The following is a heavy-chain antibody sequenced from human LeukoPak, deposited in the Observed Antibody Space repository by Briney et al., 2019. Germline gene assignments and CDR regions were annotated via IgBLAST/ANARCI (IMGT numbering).Heavy chain of an antibody. Sequence: GGSLRLSCAASGFTFSSYWMSWVRQAPGKGLEWVSSISSSSSYIYYADSVKGRFTISRDNAKNSLYLQMNSLRAEDTAVYYCAREYDFWSGYFSFDYWGQGTLVTVSS. CDR1: GFTFSSYW. J-gene: IGHJ4*02. D-gene: IGHD3-3*01. V-gene: IGHV3-21*01. CDR3: AREYDFWSGYFSFDY. CDR2: ISSSSSYI.